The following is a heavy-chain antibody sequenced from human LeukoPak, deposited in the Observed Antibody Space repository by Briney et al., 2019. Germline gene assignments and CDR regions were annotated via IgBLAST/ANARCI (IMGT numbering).Heavy chain of an antibody. J-gene: IGHJ5*01. D-gene: IGHD1-26*01. CDR2: TYYRSKWYN. CDR3: ARVMEYSGSWNWVDY. V-gene: IGHV6-1*01. Sequence: SQTLSLTCAISGDSVSSNSAAWHWIRQSPSRGLEWLGRTYYRSKWYNDYAESVKSRITINPDTYKNQFSLQLNSVTPEDTAVYYCARVMEYSGSWNWVDYWGQGTLVTVSS. CDR1: GDSVSSNSAA.